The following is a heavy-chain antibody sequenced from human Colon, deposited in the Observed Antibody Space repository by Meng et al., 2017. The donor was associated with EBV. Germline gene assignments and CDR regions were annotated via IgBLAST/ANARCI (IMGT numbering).Heavy chain of an antibody. CDR1: GGSISSNGYY. CDR2: IYHSGST. CDR3: ARRRGGSGRDC. V-gene: IGHV4-39*01. J-gene: IGHJ4*02. Sequence: QLQLPGSVPGPVKPSETLSLTCTVSGGSISSNGYYWDWVRQPPGKGLEWIGAIYHSGSTSYNPSLQSRVTMFVDTSKNQFSLMLTSVTATDTAVYYCARRRGGSGRDCWGQGTLVTVSS. D-gene: IGHD3-10*01.